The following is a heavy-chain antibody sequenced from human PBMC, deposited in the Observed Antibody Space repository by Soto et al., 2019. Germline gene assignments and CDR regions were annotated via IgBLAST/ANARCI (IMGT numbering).Heavy chain of an antibody. J-gene: IGHJ4*02. CDR3: ARSPTVIDFDY. CDR2: ISSSSSYI. D-gene: IGHD4-17*01. V-gene: IGHV3-21*01. Sequence: GGSLRLSCAASGFTFSSYSMNWVRQAPGKGLEWVSSISSSSSYIYYADSVKGRFTISRDNAKNSLYLQMNSLRAEDTAVYYCARSPTVIDFDYWGQGTLVTVSS. CDR1: GFTFSSYS.